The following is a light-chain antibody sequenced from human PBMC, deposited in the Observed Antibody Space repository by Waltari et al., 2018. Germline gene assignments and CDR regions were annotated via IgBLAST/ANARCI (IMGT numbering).Light chain of an antibody. Sequence: DIQMTQPPSSLSASVGDRVTITCRASQRFNNYLHWYQQKLGKAPKLLIYAASSLQSGVPSRFSGSGSGTDFTLTISSLQPEDFATYYCQQSYIIPPTFGQGTKLEIK. CDR1: QRFNNY. V-gene: IGKV1-39*01. CDR2: AAS. J-gene: IGKJ2*01. CDR3: QQSYIIPPT.